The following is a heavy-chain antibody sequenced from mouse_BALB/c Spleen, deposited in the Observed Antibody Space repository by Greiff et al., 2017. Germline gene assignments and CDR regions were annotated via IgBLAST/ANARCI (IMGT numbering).Heavy chain of an antibody. CDR2: INPSNGGT. CDR1: GYTFTSYY. V-gene: IGHV1S81*02. CDR3: TRSEGFITTVVADFDY. Sequence: QVQLQQSGAELVKPGASVKLSCKASGYTFTSYYMYWVKQRPGQGLEWIGEINPSNGGTNFNEKFKSKATLTVDKSSSTAYMQLSSLTSEDSAVYYCTRSEGFITTVVADFDYWGQGTTLTVSS. J-gene: IGHJ2*01. D-gene: IGHD1-1*01.